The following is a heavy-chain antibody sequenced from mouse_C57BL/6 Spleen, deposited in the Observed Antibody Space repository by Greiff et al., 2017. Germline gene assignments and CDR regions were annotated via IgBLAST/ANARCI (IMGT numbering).Heavy chain of an antibody. CDR2: INPSTGGT. J-gene: IGHJ1*03. Sequence: VQLQQSGPELVKPGASVKISCKASGYSFTGYYMNWVKQSPEKSLEWIGEINPSTGGTTYNQKFTAKATLTVEKSSSTAYMQLKSLTSEDSAVYYCARWVPLTTVVEGWYFNVGGKGTTVTVSS. V-gene: IGHV1-42*01. CDR1: GYSFTGYY. D-gene: IGHD1-1*01. CDR3: ARWVPLTTVVEGWYFNV.